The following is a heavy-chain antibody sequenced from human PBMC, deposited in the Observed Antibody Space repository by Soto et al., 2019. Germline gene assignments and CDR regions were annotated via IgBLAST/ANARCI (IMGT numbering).Heavy chain of an antibody. J-gene: IGHJ5*02. D-gene: IGHD1-26*01. V-gene: IGHV1-69*14. CDR1: GYNFELYS. CDR3: ARDQGGSLLSTWFDI. CDR2: VLPLYNKA. Sequence: VQLTQSAAQLKQPGSSMKVSCQTSGYNFELYSLNWVRQVPGLRPEGLGGVLPLYNKAIYPPQFQGRVTINADSSTKTVSLKMTSLRSDDSAIYFCARDQGGSLLSTWFDIWGQGTQVTVS.